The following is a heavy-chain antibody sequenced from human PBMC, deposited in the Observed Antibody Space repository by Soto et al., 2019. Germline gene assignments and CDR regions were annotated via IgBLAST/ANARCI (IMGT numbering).Heavy chain of an antibody. Sequence: SETLSLTCTVSGGSISSGVYYWSWIRQHPGKGLEWIGYIYYSGSTYYNPSLKSRVTISVDTSKNQFSLKLSSVTAADTAVYYCARNLHTTANYYYYGMDVWGQGTTVTVSS. V-gene: IGHV4-31*03. CDR1: GGSISSGVYY. CDR2: IYYSGST. J-gene: IGHJ6*02. CDR3: ARNLHTTANYYYYGMDV.